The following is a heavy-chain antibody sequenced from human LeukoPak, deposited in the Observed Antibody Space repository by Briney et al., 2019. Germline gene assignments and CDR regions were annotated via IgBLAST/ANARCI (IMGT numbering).Heavy chain of an antibody. V-gene: IGHV3-23*01. CDR3: AKDGSSSLYGFDN. D-gene: IGHD6-13*01. Sequence: GGSLRLSCAASGFTFSTYAMSWVRQAPGRGLEWVSTINGAGGRTHYADSVKGRFTISRDNSKNTLYLQINSLRAEDSALYYCAKDGSSSLYGFDNWGQGTLVTVAS. CDR2: INGAGGRT. CDR1: GFTFSTYA. J-gene: IGHJ4*02.